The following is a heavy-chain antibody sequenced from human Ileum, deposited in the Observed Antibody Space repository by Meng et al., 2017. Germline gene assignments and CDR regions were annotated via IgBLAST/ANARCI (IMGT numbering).Heavy chain of an antibody. D-gene: IGHD2-15*01. CDR1: GESLKDLW. CDR2: ISQYGTP. Sequence: QVPLLQWGAVVVRPSETPTLTCGYLGESLKDLWWSRIPQNSGKGLEWSGEISQYGTPTCNPSLKSRVMLSLDPSRDQFSLTLTSVTAADAAVYYCARVDFRSDPRDSSALSHWGQGTLVTVSS. CDR3: ARVDFRSDPRDSSALSH. J-gene: IGHJ1*01. V-gene: IGHV4-34*02.